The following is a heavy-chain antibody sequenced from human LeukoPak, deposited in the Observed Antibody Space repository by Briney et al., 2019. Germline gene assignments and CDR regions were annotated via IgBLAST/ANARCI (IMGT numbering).Heavy chain of an antibody. CDR2: IYTSGST. CDR3: ARATYYYGSGSYYPDY. CDR1: GSSISSYY. Sequence: SETLSLTWTVAGSSISSYYWSLIRQPAGKGLEWIGRIYTSGSTNYDPSLKSRVTMSVDTSKNQFSLKLSSVTAADTAVYYCARATYYYGSGSYYPDYWGQGTLVTVSS. J-gene: IGHJ4*02. V-gene: IGHV4-4*07. D-gene: IGHD3-10*01.